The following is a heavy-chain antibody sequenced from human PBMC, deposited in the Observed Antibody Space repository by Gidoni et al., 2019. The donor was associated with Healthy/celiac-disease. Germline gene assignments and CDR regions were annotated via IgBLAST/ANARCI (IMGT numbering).Heavy chain of an antibody. Sequence: EVQLVESGGGLVKPGVSLRLSCAASGFPFSSYSMNWVRQAPGKGLEWGSSISSSSSYIYYADSVKGRFTISRENAKNSLYLQMNSLRAEDTAVYDCEALPLSTVTTRPPHEEVDYWGQGTLVTVSS. CDR2: ISSSSSYI. CDR1: GFPFSSYS. J-gene: IGHJ4*02. CDR3: EALPLSTVTTRPPHEEVDY. D-gene: IGHD4-17*01. V-gene: IGHV3-21*01.